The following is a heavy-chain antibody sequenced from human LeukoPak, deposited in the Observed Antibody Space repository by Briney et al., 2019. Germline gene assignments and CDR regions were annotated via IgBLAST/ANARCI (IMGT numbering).Heavy chain of an antibody. Sequence: ASVKLSCEASGYTIRDYYIYWVRQAPGQGLEWLGWLNPHSGGTNYAQKFQGRVTLTSDTSISTAYMELTPLTSDDTAIYYCARGLRIINGLDVWGQGTTVIVSS. CDR2: LNPHSGGT. V-gene: IGHV1-2*02. D-gene: IGHD2-15*01. CDR3: ARGLRIINGLDV. CDR1: GYTIRDYY. J-gene: IGHJ6*02.